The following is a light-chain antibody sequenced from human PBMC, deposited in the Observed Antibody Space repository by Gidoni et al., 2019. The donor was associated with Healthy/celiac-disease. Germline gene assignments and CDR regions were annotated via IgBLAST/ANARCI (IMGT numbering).Light chain of an antibody. CDR1: QSISSW. Sequence: LKMNQSPSTRSASVGDRVTITCRASQSISSWLAWYQQKPGKAPKLLIYKASSLESGVPSRFSGSGSGTEFTLTISSLQPDDFATYYCQQYNSYSYTFGQGTKVEIK. J-gene: IGKJ2*01. CDR3: QQYNSYSYT. V-gene: IGKV1-5*03. CDR2: KAS.